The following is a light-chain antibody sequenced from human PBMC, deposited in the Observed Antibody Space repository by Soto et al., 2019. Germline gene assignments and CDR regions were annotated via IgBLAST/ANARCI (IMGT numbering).Light chain of an antibody. CDR2: GAS. CDR1: QSVSSN. V-gene: IGKV3-15*01. CDR3: QQYNNWPPIT. J-gene: IGKJ5*01. Sequence: EIVMTQSPASLCVPPGEGARLSCRASQSVSSNLAWYQQAPGQAPRLLIYGASTRATGIPARFSGSGSGTEFTLTIRSLQSEDFAVYYCQQYNNWPPITFGQGTRLEIK.